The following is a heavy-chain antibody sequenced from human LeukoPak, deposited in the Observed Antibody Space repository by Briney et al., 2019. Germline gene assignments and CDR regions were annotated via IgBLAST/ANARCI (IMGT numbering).Heavy chain of an antibody. CDR1: GFTFSSYG. CDR3: AKDDSGYDSGITDY. J-gene: IGHJ4*02. D-gene: IGHD5-12*01. Sequence: GGSLRLSYAASGFTFSSYGMHWVRQAPGKGLEWVAVIWYDGSNKYYADSVKGRFTISRDNSKNTLYLQMNSLRAEDTAVYYCAKDDSGYDSGITDYWGQGTLVTVSS. V-gene: IGHV3-33*06. CDR2: IWYDGSNK.